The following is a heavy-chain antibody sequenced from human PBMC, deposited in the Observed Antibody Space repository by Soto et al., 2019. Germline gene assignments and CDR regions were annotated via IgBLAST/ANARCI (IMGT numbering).Heavy chain of an antibody. Sequence: ASVKVSCKVSGYTLTELSMHWVRQAPGKGLEWMGGFDPEDGETIYAQKFQGRVTMTEDTSTDTAYMELSSLRSEDTAVYYCATILVELEPNWFDPWGQGTLVTVSS. V-gene: IGHV1-24*01. D-gene: IGHD1-1*01. CDR3: ATILVELEPNWFDP. J-gene: IGHJ5*02. CDR2: FDPEDGET. CDR1: GYTLTELS.